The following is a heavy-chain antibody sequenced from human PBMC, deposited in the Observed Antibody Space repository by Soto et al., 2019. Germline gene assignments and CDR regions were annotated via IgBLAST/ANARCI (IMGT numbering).Heavy chain of an antibody. J-gene: IGHJ6*03. CDR3: ANCFSGWYSSPTNCYMDV. V-gene: IGHV3-9*01. D-gene: IGHD6-19*01. CDR1: GFTFDDYA. Sequence: PGGSLRLSCAASGFTFDDYAMHWVRQAPGKGLEWVSGISWNSGSIGYADSVKGRFTISRDNAKNSLYLQMNSLRAEDTALYYCANCFSGWYSSPTNCYMDVWGKGTTVTVSS. CDR2: ISWNSGSI.